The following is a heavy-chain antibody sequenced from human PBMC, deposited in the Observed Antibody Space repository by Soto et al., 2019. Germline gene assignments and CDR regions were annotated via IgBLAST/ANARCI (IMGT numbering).Heavy chain of an antibody. J-gene: IGHJ4*02. D-gene: IGHD5-18*01. V-gene: IGHV3-64*01. CDR1: GFTFSSYS. Sequence: PGGSLRLSCAASGFTFSSYSMHWVRQAPGKGLEYVSAISSNGGSTYYANSVKGRFTISRDNSKNTLYLQMGSLRAEDMAVYYCARVEWGYSYGYLVYWGQGTLVTVS. CDR3: ARVEWGYSYGYLVY. CDR2: ISSNGGST.